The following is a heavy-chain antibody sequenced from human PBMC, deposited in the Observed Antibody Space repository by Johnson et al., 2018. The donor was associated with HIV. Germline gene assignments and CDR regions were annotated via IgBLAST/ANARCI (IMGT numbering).Heavy chain of an antibody. CDR1: GFTFDDYA. CDR3: ARDVRGYYDSSGYPYLDAFDI. D-gene: IGHD3-22*01. CDR2: ISWNSGSI. V-gene: IGHV3-9*01. J-gene: IGHJ3*02. Sequence: VQLVESRGVLVQPGGSLRLYCAASGFTFDDYAMHWVRQAPGKGLEWVSGISWNSGSIGYVDSVKGRFTISRDNAKNSLYLQMNSLRAEDTALYYCARDVRGYYDSSGYPYLDAFDIWGQGTMVTVSS.